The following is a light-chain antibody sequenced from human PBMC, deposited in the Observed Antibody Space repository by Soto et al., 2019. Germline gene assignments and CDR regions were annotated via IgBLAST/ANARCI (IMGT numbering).Light chain of an antibody. Sequence: QSALTQPPSASGSPGQSVTIPCTGTSSDVGKYDYVSWFQHHPGKAPKLIIYEVSKRPSGVPDRFSGSKSGSTASLTVSGLQTEDEADYYCNSYVAGSNVFGTGTKVTVL. CDR3: NSYVAGSNV. J-gene: IGLJ1*01. CDR1: SSDVGKYDY. CDR2: EVS. V-gene: IGLV2-8*01.